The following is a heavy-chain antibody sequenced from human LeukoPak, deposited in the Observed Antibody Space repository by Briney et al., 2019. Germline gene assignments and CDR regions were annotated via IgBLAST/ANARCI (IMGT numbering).Heavy chain of an antibody. CDR1: GGSFSGYY. J-gene: IGHJ4*02. D-gene: IGHD4-17*01. CDR2: IYYSGST. CDR3: ARYDDYGACFDY. V-gene: IGHV4-59*01. Sequence: SETLSLTCAVYGGSFSGYYWSWIRQPPGKGLEWIGYIYYSGSTNYNPSLKSRVTISVDTSKNQFSLKLSSVTAADTAVYYCARYDDYGACFDYWGQGTLVTVSS.